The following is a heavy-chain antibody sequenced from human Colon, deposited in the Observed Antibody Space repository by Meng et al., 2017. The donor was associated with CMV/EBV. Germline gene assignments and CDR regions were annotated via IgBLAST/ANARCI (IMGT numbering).Heavy chain of an antibody. V-gene: IGHV3-15*01. CDR3: ASTGPLYGLYFCY. CDR2: IKTKTDGGTT. D-gene: IGHD2-2*01. Sequence: GESLKISCAASGFTFTNAWMNWVRQAPGKGLEWVGRIKTKTDGGTTDYAAPVKGRFTISRDDSKNTLFLQMNSLKTEDTAVYYCASTGPLYGLYFCYWGQGTLVTVSS. CDR1: GFTFTNAW. J-gene: IGHJ4*02.